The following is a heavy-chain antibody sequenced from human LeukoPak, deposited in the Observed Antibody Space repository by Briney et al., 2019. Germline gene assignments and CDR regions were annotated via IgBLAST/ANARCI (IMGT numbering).Heavy chain of an antibody. Sequence: PSETLSLTCTVSGGSISSGGYYWSWIRQHPGKGLEWIGYIYYSGSTYYNPSLKSRVTISVDTSKNQFSLKLSSVTAADTAVYYCARVSTPGDVVYYYYYMDVWGKGTTVTVSS. V-gene: IGHV4-31*03. CDR1: GGSISSGGYY. J-gene: IGHJ6*03. D-gene: IGHD4-17*01. CDR2: IYYSGST. CDR3: ARVSTPGDVVYYYYYMDV.